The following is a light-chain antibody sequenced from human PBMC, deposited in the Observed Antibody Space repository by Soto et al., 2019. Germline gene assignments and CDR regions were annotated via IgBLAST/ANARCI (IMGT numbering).Light chain of an antibody. V-gene: IGKV1-5*03. CDR3: QHYNSYSEA. CDR1: QTISSW. CDR2: KAS. J-gene: IGKJ1*01. Sequence: DXQMTQSPSTLSGSVGDRVTITCRASQTISSWLAWYQQKPGKAPKLLIYKASTLKSGVPSRFSGSGSGTEFTLTISSLQPDDFATYYCQHYNSYSEAFGQGTKVDIK.